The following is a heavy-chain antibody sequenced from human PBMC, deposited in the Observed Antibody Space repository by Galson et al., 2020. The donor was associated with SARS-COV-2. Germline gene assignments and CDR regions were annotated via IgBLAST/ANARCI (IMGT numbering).Heavy chain of an antibody. D-gene: IGHD5-18*01. CDR2: INPNSGGT. V-gene: IGHV1-2*02. Sequence: ASVKVSCKAPGYTFTGYYMHWLRQAPEHGLEWMGWINPNSGGTNYAQKFQGRVTMTRDTSISIAYMELSRLRSDDTAVYYCARDGTAMVTNGFDIWGQGTMVTVSS. CDR1: GYTFTGYY. J-gene: IGHJ3*02. CDR3: ARDGTAMVTNGFDI.